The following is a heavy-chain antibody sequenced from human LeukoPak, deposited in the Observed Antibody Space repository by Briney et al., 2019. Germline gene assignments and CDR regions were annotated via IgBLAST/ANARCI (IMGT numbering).Heavy chain of an antibody. CDR3: ARHPPATGRFDY. CDR2: IYYSGST. V-gene: IGHV4-31*03. CDR1: GGSISSSGYY. D-gene: IGHD1-14*01. Sequence: SQTLSLTCTVSGGSISSSGYYWSWIRQHPGKGLEWIGYIYYSGSTYYNPSLESRLTISVDTSKNQFSLKLSSVTAADTAVYYCARHPPATGRFDYWGQGTLGTVSS. J-gene: IGHJ4*02.